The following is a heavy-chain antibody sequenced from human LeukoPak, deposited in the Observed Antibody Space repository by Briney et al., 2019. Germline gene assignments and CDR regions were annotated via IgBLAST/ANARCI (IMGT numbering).Heavy chain of an antibody. V-gene: IGHV7-4-1*02. J-gene: IGHJ3*02. D-gene: IGHD3-22*01. CDR2: ISTNTGNP. CDR1: GYTFTGYY. CDR3: ARTYMITTFDI. Sequence: ASVKVSCKASGYTFTGYYMHWVRQAPGQGLEWMGWISTNTGNPTYAQGFTGRFVFSLDTSVSTAYLQISSLKAEDTAVYYCARTYMITTFDIWGQGTMVTVSS.